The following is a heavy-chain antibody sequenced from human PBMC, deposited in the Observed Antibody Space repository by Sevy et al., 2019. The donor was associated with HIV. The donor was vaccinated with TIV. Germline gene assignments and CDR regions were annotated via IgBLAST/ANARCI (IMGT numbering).Heavy chain of an antibody. CDR1: GFTVNDKY. CDR2: IFSSGST. V-gene: IGHV3-66*02. Sequence: GGSLRLSCAISGFTVNDKYIIWVRQAPGKGLEWVSAIFSSGSTYYADSAKGRFTISRDNSKNTVDLQMNSVRVEDTAVYYCVSLFLSYRSGWSYFDYWGQGTLVTVSS. CDR3: VSLFLSYRSGWSYFDY. D-gene: IGHD6-19*01. J-gene: IGHJ4*02.